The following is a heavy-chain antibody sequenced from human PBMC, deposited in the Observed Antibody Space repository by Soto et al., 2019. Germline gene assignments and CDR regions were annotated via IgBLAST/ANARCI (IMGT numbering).Heavy chain of an antibody. D-gene: IGHD3-22*01. Sequence: GASVKVSCKASGGTFSSYAISWVRQATGQGLEWMGGIIPIFGTANYAQKFQGRVTITADESTSTAYMELSSLRSEDTAVYYCVPYYYDSSGVPHNWGQGTLVTVSS. J-gene: IGHJ4*02. V-gene: IGHV1-69*13. CDR1: GGTFSSYA. CDR3: VPYYYDSSGVPHN. CDR2: IIPIFGTA.